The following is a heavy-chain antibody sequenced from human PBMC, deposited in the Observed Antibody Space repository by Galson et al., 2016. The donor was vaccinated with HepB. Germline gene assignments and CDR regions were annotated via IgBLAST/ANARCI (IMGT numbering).Heavy chain of an antibody. CDR2: IKSQSDGESA. Sequence: SLRLSCAASGFAFNRAWMRWVCQAPGKGLEWVGHIKSQSDGESADYAAPVKGRFTISRDDSKNTVSLQMNTLKTEDTAVYYCTTDWSNYGWYAHGLRTWGQGTLVTVSS. CDR1: GFAFNRAW. V-gene: IGHV3-15*07. J-gene: IGHJ5*02. CDR3: TTDWSNYGWYAHGLRT. D-gene: IGHD6-19*01.